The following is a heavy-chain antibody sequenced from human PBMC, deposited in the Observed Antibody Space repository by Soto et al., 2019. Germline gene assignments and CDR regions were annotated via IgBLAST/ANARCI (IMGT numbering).Heavy chain of an antibody. D-gene: IGHD3-22*01. Sequence: QVQLVESGGGVVQPERSQRLSCAASKFTFRTYVMHWVRQAPGKGLEWVALISFDGSNKYYADSVKGRFTISRDNSKNTMYLQMNSLRTEDTAVSYCAREMIPMIMGGMSAMDVWGQGTTVTVSS. CDR1: KFTFRTYV. J-gene: IGHJ6*02. V-gene: IGHV3-30*04. CDR2: ISFDGSNK. CDR3: AREMIPMIMGGMSAMDV.